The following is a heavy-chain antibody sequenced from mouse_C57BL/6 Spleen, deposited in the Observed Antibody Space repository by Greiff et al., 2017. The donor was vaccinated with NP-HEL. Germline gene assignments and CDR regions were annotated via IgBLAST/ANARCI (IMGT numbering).Heavy chain of an antibody. V-gene: IGHV5-15*01. CDR3: ARQDSSGYAGFAY. J-gene: IGHJ3*01. Sequence: EVHLVESGGGLVQPGGSLKLSCAASGFTFSDYGMAWVRQAPRKGPEWVAFISNLAYSIYYADTVTGRFTISRENAKNTLYLEMSSLRSEDTAMYYCARQDSSGYAGFAYWGQGTLVTVSA. CDR2: ISNLAYSI. D-gene: IGHD3-2*02. CDR1: GFTFSDYG.